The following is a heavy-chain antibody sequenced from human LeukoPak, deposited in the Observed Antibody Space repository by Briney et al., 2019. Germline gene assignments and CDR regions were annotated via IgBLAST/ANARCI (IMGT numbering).Heavy chain of an antibody. V-gene: IGHV4-59*01. CDR2: IYYSGST. CDR1: GGSISSYY. D-gene: IGHD3-10*01. Sequence: SPSETLSLTCTVSGGSISSYYWSWIRQPPGKGLEWIGYIYYSGSTNYNPSLKSRVTISVDTSKNQFSLKLSSVTAADTAVYYCASNYGSGSPFDYWGQGTLVTVSS. J-gene: IGHJ4*02. CDR3: ASNYGSGSPFDY.